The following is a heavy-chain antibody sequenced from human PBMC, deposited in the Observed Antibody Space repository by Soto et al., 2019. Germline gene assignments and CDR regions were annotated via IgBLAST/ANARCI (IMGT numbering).Heavy chain of an antibody. CDR1: GGSISSYY. V-gene: IGHV4-59*01. D-gene: IGHD5-18*01. CDR3: AREARLWDDYYGMDV. CDR2: IYYSGST. Sequence: SETLSLTCTVSGGSISSYYWSWIRQPPGKGLEWIGYIYYSGSTNYNPSLKSRVTISVDTSKNQFSLKLSSVTAADTAVYYCAREARLWDDYYGMDVWGQGTTVTVSS. J-gene: IGHJ6*02.